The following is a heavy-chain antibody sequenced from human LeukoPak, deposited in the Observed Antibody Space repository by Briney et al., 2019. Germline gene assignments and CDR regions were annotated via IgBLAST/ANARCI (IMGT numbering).Heavy chain of an antibody. J-gene: IGHJ3*02. CDR2: IKSKTDGGTT. Sequence: GGSLRLSCAASGFPFPRYWMSWVRQAPGKGLEWVGRIKSKTDGGTTDYAAPVKGRFTISRDDSKNTLYLQINSQKPEGTAVYYCARGRVGALLHALDIWGQGTLVAVSS. V-gene: IGHV3-15*01. CDR1: GFPFPRYW. D-gene: IGHD1-26*01. CDR3: ARGRVGALLHALDI.